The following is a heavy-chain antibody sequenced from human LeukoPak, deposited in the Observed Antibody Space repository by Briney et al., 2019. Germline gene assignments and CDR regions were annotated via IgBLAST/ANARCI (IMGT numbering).Heavy chain of an antibody. Sequence: ASVKVSCKVSGYTLTEFSMHWVRQAPGKGLEWMGGFDPEDGGTIYAQKFQGRVTMTEDTSTDTAYMELSSLRSEDTAVYYCATDSQWELPGVYWGQGTLVTVSS. CDR3: ATDSQWELPGVY. CDR2: FDPEDGGT. V-gene: IGHV1-24*01. J-gene: IGHJ4*02. D-gene: IGHD1-26*01. CDR1: GYTLTEFS.